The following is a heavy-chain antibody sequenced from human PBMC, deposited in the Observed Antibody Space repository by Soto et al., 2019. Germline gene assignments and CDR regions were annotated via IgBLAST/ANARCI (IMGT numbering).Heavy chain of an antibody. CDR2: ISSSGSTI. J-gene: IGHJ6*02. D-gene: IGHD3-3*01. CDR3: ARITGYYDFWSGYYSPKLIPYGMDV. V-gene: IGHV3-48*03. CDR1: GFTFSSYE. Sequence: GGSLRLSCAASGFTFSSYEMNWVRQAPGKGLEWVSYISSSGSTIYYADSVKGRFTISRDNAKNSLYLQMNSLRAEDTAVYYCARITGYYDFWSGYYSPKLIPYGMDVWGQGTTVTVSS.